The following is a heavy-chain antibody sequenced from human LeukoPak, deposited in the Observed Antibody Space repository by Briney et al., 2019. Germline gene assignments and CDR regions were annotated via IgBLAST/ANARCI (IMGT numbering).Heavy chain of an antibody. Sequence: SETLSLTCTVPGGSISSYYWSWIRQPPGKGLEWIGYIYYSGSTNYNPSLKSRVTISVDTSKKQFSLKVTSVTAADTAVYYCARVLAYCGGDCLYYYYGMDVWGQGTTVTVSS. CDR2: IYYSGST. CDR1: GGSISSYY. J-gene: IGHJ6*02. CDR3: ARVLAYCGGDCLYYYYGMDV. V-gene: IGHV4-59*01. D-gene: IGHD2-21*02.